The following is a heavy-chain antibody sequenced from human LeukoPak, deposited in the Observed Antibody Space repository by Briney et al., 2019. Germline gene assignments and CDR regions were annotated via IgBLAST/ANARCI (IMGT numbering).Heavy chain of an antibody. Sequence: GGSLRLSCAASGFTFSTYWMSWVRQAPGKGLEWVANIKQDGSEKYYVDSVKGRFTISRDNAKNYLYLQMNSLRPEDTALYYCTKDSRWLQLYIRGAYFDFWGQGTLVTVSS. J-gene: IGHJ4*02. CDR1: GFTFSTYW. D-gene: IGHD5-24*01. V-gene: IGHV3-7*03. CDR2: IKQDGSEK. CDR3: TKDSRWLQLYIRGAYFDF.